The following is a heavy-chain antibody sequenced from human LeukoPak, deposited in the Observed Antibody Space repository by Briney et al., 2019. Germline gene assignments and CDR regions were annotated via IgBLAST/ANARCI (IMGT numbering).Heavy chain of an antibody. D-gene: IGHD2-15*01. CDR3: ARDRTSVVAASIPNWFDP. CDR2: ISSSGSTI. CDR1: GFTFSSYS. J-gene: IGHJ5*02. V-gene: IGHV3-48*04. Sequence: GGSLRLSCAASGFTFSSYSMNWVRQAPGKGLEWVSYISSSGSTIYYADSVKGRFTISRDNAKNLLYLQMNSLRAEDTAVYYCARDRTSVVAASIPNWFDPWGQGTLVTVSS.